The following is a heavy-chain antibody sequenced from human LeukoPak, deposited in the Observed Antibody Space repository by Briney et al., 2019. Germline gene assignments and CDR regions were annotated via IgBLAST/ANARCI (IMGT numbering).Heavy chain of an antibody. D-gene: IGHD3-22*01. CDR1: GYSISSGYY. J-gene: IGHJ3*02. Sequence: SSETLSLTCTVSGYSISSGYYWGWIRQPPGKGLEWIGSIYHSGSTYCNPSLKSRVTISVDTSKNQFSLKLSPVTAADTAVYYCARENDSSGYYYVYAFDIWGQGTMVTVSS. CDR2: IYHSGST. CDR3: ARENDSSGYYYVYAFDI. V-gene: IGHV4-38-2*02.